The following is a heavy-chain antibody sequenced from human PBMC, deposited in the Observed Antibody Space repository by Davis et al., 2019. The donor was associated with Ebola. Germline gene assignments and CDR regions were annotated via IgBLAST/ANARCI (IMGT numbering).Heavy chain of an antibody. J-gene: IGHJ4*02. V-gene: IGHV3-53*01. D-gene: IGHD3-10*01. CDR2: ISGGGTT. CDR1: GFTVSSTY. Sequence: GESLKISCAASGFTVSSTYMTWVCQAPGERLEYVSVISGGGTTNSAESVRGRFTISRDNPRNTLYLKMNRLRVEDTAIYYCARGGDASGVSRSAFDFWGQGTLVTVSS. CDR3: ARGGDASGVSRSAFDF.